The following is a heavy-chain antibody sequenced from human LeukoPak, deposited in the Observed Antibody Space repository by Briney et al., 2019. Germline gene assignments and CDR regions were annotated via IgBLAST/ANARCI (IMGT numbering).Heavy chain of an antibody. D-gene: IGHD5-24*01. V-gene: IGHV3-30*03. CDR3: ARASPGRDGYNFDY. CDR1: GFTFSSYG. J-gene: IGHJ4*02. CDR2: ISYDGSNK. Sequence: GGSLRLSCAASGFTFSSYGMHWVRQAPGKGLEWVAVISYDGSNKYYADSVKGRFTISRDNSKNTLYLQMNSLRAEDTAVYYCARASPGRDGYNFDYWGQGTLVTVSS.